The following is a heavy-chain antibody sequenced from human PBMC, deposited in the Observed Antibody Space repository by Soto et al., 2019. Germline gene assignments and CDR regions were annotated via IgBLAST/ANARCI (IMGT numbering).Heavy chain of an antibody. V-gene: IGHV4-34*01. Sequence: PSETLSLTCAVYGGSFSGYYWTWIRQPPGTGLEWIGEINHSGSTNYNPSLKRRVTISVDTSKNQFSLKLSSVTAADTAVYYCGRKTRPPTTTYNWFDPWGQGTLVTVSS. CDR3: GRKTRPPTTTYNWFDP. D-gene: IGHD5-12*01. CDR2: INHSGST. J-gene: IGHJ5*02. CDR1: GGSFSGYY.